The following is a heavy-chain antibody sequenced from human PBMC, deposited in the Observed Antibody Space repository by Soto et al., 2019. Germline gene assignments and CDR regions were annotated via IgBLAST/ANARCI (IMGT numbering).Heavy chain of an antibody. CDR1: GFTFSSYR. J-gene: IGHJ3*02. CDR3: ARGRLSVGITIFGVVRVDAFDI. Sequence: PGGSLRLSCAASGFTFSSYRMNWVRQAPGKGLEWVSSISSSSSYIYYADSVKGRFTISRDNAKNSLYLQMNSLRAEDTAVYYCARGRLSVGITIFGVVRVDAFDIWGQGTMVTVSS. CDR2: ISSSSSYI. V-gene: IGHV3-21*01. D-gene: IGHD3-3*01.